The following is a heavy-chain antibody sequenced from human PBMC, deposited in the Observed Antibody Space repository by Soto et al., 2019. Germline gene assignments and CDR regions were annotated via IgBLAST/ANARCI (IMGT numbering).Heavy chain of an antibody. Sequence: QVQLQESGPGLVKPSQTLSLTCTVSGGSISSGGYYWNWIRQHPGKGLEWIGYIYYIGSTYYNPSLXXXXXXXXXXXXXXXSXXXXSXXXXDTAVYYCARSVFPWGQGTLVTVSS. D-gene: IGHD3-10*01. V-gene: IGHV4-31*01. CDR3: ARSVFP. CDR2: IYYIGST. J-gene: IGHJ5*02. CDR1: GGSISSGGYY.